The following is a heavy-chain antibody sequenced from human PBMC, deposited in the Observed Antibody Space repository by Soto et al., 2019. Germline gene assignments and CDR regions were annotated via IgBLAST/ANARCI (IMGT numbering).Heavy chain of an antibody. CDR1: RYSFTNYW. CDR3: ARGHSAYDSGVGY. J-gene: IGHJ4*02. Sequence: GESLKISCKGSRYSFTNYWISWVRQMPGKGLEWMGKIDPSDSYTKYSPSFQGHVTISADKSISTAYLQWSSLKASDTAMYYCARGHSAYDSGVGYWGQGTLVTVSS. CDR2: IDPSDSYT. D-gene: IGHD5-12*01. V-gene: IGHV5-10-1*01.